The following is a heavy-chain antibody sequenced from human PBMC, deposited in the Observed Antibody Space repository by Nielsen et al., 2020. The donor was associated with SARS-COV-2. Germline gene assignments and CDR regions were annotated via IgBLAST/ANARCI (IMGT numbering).Heavy chain of an antibody. CDR2: ISWNSGSI. V-gene: IGHV3-9*01. Sequence: SLKISCAASGFTFDDYAMHWVRQAPGKGLEWVSGISWNSGSIGYADSVKGRFTISRDNAKNSLYLQMNSLRAEDTALYYCAKDIGGYSGYGRPFDYWGQGTLVTVSS. D-gene: IGHD5-12*01. CDR3: AKDIGGYSGYGRPFDY. J-gene: IGHJ4*02. CDR1: GFTFDDYA.